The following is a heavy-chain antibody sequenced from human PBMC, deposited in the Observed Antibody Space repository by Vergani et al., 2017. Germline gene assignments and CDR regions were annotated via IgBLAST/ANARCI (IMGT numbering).Heavy chain of an antibody. CDR3: VKGTSYDFWSGYCDY. V-gene: IGHV3-64D*06. J-gene: IGHJ4*02. Sequence: EVQLVESGGGLVQPGGSLRLSCSASGFTFSSYAMHWVRQAPGKGLESVSAISSNGGSTYYADSVKGRFTISRDNSKNPLYLQMSSLRAEDTAVYYCVKGTSYDFWSGYCDYWGQGTLVTVSS. CDR2: ISSNGGST. CDR1: GFTFSSYA. D-gene: IGHD3-3*01.